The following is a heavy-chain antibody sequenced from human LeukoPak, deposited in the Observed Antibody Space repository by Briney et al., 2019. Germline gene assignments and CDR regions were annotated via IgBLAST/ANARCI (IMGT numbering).Heavy chain of an antibody. V-gene: IGHV4-39*01. J-gene: IGHJ6*03. CDR3: ARVIDSSSWYLPYMDV. Sequence: SSETLSLTCSVSGVSISSSNSYWGWIRQPPGKGLEWIGSIYYTGNTYYNASVKRQVSISIDASKNQFSLKLSPVTAADTAVYYCARVIDSSSWYLPYMDVWGKGTTVTVSS. CDR1: GVSISSSNSY. CDR2: IYYTGNT. D-gene: IGHD6-13*01.